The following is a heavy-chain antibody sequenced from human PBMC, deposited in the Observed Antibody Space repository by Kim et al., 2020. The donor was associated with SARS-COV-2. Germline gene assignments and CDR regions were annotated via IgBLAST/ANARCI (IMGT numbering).Heavy chain of an antibody. Sequence: GGSLRLSCAASGFTFGDYAMHWVRQAPGKGLEWVSGISWNSGSIGYADSVKGRFTISRDNAKNSLYLQMNSLRAEDTALYYCAKDIVSGWYDLLGGWFDPWGQGTLVTVSS. CDR2: ISWNSGSI. D-gene: IGHD6-19*01. J-gene: IGHJ5*02. V-gene: IGHV3-9*01. CDR3: AKDIVSGWYDLLGGWFDP. CDR1: GFTFGDYA.